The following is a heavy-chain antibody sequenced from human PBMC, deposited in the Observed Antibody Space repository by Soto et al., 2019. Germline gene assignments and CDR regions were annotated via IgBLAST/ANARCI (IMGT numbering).Heavy chain of an antibody. CDR2: IYYSGST. CDR3: ARAGTPLWFGELSLDY. V-gene: IGHV4-30-4*01. J-gene: IGHJ4*02. Sequence: SETLSLTCTVSGGSISSGDYYWSWIRQPPGKGLEWIGYIYYSGSTYYNPSLKSRVTISVDTSKNKLSLKMSSVNAAETAVNYFARAGTPLWFGELSLDYWGRGTLVTVSS. CDR1: GGSISSGDYY. D-gene: IGHD3-10*01.